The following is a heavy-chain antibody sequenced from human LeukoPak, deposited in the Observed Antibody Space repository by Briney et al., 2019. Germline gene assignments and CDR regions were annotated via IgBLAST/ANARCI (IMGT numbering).Heavy chain of an antibody. D-gene: IGHD6-13*01. CDR1: GYTFTSYG. Sequence: ASVKVSCKASGYTFTSYGISWVRQAPGQGLEWMGWISACNGNTNYAQKLQGRVTMTTDTSTSTAYMELRSLRSDDTAVYYCARDTGRIAAAGECAFDIWGQGTMVTVSS. CDR3: ARDTGRIAAAGECAFDI. J-gene: IGHJ3*02. V-gene: IGHV1-18*01. CDR2: ISACNGNT.